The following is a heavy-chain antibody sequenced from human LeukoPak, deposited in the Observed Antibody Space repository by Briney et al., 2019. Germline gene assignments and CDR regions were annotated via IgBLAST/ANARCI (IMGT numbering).Heavy chain of an antibody. V-gene: IGHV1-18*01. D-gene: IGHD3-10*01. CDR3: ARDRGRAPFDP. Sequence: GASVKVSCKASGYTFGTNGISWVRQAPGQGLEWMGWISAYNGNTNYAQKLQGRVTMTTDTSTSTAYMELRSLRSDDTAVYYCARDRGRAPFDPWGQGTLVTVSS. CDR2: ISAYNGNT. J-gene: IGHJ5*02. CDR1: GYTFGTNG.